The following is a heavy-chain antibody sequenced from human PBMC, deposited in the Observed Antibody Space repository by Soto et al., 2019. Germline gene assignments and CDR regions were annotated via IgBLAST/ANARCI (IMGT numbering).Heavy chain of an antibody. CDR2: ITWNSDTT. CDR3: TKHNRFSGSGNLTH. D-gene: IGHD3-10*01. CDR1: GYNFGDYA. J-gene: IGHJ4*02. Sequence: EVQLVQSGGGLVQPGGSLRLSCAGSGYNFGDYAMHWVRQAPGKGLEWVSGITWNSDTTGYADSVKGRFTISRDNAKNSLYLQMNSVRVADTAFYYCTKHNRFSGSGNLTHGGQGPLVTVPS. V-gene: IGHV3-9*01.